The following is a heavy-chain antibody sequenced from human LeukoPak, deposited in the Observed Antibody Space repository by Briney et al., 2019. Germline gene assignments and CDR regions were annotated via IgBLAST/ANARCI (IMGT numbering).Heavy chain of an antibody. D-gene: IGHD5-18*01. V-gene: IGHV3-21*01. CDR3: ARDLSGYSYGYGYGMDV. J-gene: IGHJ6*02. CDR2: ISSSSSYI. CDR1: GFTFSSYS. Sequence: PGRSLRLSCAASGFTFSSYSMNWVRQAPGKGLEWVSSISSSSSYIYYADSVKGRFTISRDNAKNSLYLQMNSLRAEDTAVYYCARDLSGYSYGYGYGMDVWGQGTTVTVSS.